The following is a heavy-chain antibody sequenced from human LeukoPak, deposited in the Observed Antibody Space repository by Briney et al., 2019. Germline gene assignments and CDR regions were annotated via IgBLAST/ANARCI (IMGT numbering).Heavy chain of an antibody. D-gene: IGHD2-21*02. CDR3: ARLMDCGGDCYPN. Sequence: SETLSLTCAVYGGSFSGYYWSWIRQPPGKELGWIGEINHSGSTNYNPSLKSRVTISVDTSKNQFSLKLSSVTAADTAVYYCARLMDCGGDCYPNWGQGTLVTVSS. J-gene: IGHJ4*02. CDR2: INHSGST. CDR1: GGSFSGYY. V-gene: IGHV4-34*01.